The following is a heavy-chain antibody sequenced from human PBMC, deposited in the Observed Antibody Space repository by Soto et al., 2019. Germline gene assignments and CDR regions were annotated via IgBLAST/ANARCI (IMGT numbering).Heavy chain of an antibody. J-gene: IGHJ4*02. Sequence: EMQLLESGGALEQPGGSLRLSGAASGLTFSNYVMNWVRQAPGKGLEWVSSITDSGDTTYYADSVKGRFTISRDNSKNTLYLQMNSLRAEDTAVYYCARRGPNWGFFDYWGQGTLVTVSS. V-gene: IGHV3-23*01. CDR2: ITDSGDTT. CDR1: GLTFSNYV. CDR3: ARRGPNWGFFDY. D-gene: IGHD7-27*01.